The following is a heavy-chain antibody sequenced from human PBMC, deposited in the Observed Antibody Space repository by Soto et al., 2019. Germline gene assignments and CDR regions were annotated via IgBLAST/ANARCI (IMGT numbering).Heavy chain of an antibody. V-gene: IGHV1-69*13. J-gene: IGHJ6*02. CDR1: GGTFSSYA. CDR3: ARRSVTGYSSSWYIYPYYYGMDV. CDR2: IIPIFGTA. D-gene: IGHD6-13*01. Sequence: SVKVSCKASGGTFSSYAISWVRQAPGQGLEWMGGIIPIFGTANYAQKFQGRVTITADESTSTAYMELSSLRSEDTAVYYCARRSVTGYSSSWYIYPYYYGMDVWGQGTTVTVSS.